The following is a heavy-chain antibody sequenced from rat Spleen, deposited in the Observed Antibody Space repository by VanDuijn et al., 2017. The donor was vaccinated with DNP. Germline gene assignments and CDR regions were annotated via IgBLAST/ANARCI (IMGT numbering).Heavy chain of an antibody. CDR3: ATAIGDY. J-gene: IGHJ2*01. CDR1: GFTFSDYN. CDR2: ITTSGGAT. D-gene: IGHD1-2*01. V-gene: IGHV5-25*01. Sequence: EVQLVESGGGLVQPGRSLKLSCTASGFTFSDYNMAWVRQAPTKGLEWVATITTSGGATYYRDSVKGRFAVSRNNAESTLYLQMDSLRSDDTATYFCATAIGDYWGQGVMVTVSS.